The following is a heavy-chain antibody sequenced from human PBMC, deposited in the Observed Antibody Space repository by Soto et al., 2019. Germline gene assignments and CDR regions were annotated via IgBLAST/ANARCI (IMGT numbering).Heavy chain of an antibody. CDR1: GYTFPSYG. D-gene: IGHD6-13*01. CDR2: ISAYNGNT. V-gene: IGHV1-18*01. J-gene: IGHJ4*02. CDR3: ATLAAQIGPAGTH. Sequence: ASVKVSCKASGYTFPSYGISWVRQAPGQGLEWMGWISAYNGNTNYAQKLQGRVTMTTDTSTSTAYMELRSLRSDDTAVKYSATLAAQIGPAGTHWGQGTLVTVS.